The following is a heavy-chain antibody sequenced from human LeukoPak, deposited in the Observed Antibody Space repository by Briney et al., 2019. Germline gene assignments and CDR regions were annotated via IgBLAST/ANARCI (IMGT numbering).Heavy chain of an antibody. J-gene: IGHJ4*02. D-gene: IGHD5-18*01. CDR1: GYTFTDYY. CDR2: VDPEDGET. CDR3: AVRGYSYGYGYFDY. V-gene: IGHV1-69-2*01. Sequence: ASVKISCKVSGYTFTDYYMHWVQQAPGKGLEWMGLVDPEDGETIYAEKFQGRVTITADTSTDTAYMELSSLRSEDTAMYYCAVRGYSYGYGYFDYWGQGTLVTVSS.